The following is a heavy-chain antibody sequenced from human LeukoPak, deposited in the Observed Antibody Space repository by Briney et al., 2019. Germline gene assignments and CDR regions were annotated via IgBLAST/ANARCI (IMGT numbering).Heavy chain of an antibody. D-gene: IGHD6-19*01. CDR1: GYTLTELS. CDR2: FDPEDGET. J-gene: IGHJ4*02. Sequence: GASVKVSCKVSGYTLTELSMHWVRHAPRKRLEWMGGFDPEDGETIYAQKFQGRVTMTEDTSTDTAYMEPSSLRSEDTAVYYCATGTRSGWVFDYWGQGTLVTVSS. CDR3: ATGTRSGWVFDY. V-gene: IGHV1-24*01.